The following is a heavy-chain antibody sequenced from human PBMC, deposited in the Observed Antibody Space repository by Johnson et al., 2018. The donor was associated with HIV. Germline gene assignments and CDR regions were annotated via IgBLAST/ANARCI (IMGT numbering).Heavy chain of an antibody. D-gene: IGHD6-13*01. CDR1: GFTVSSNY. Sequence: VQLVESGGGLVQPGGSLRLSCAASGFTVSSNYMSWVRQAPGKGLEWVSVIYSGGSTYYAASVKGRFTISRDNSKNPRYLQLNSLGAEDTAVYYCARELGYSSRAFGAFDIWGQGTMVTVSS. CDR3: ARELGYSSRAFGAFDI. J-gene: IGHJ3*02. CDR2: IYSGGST. V-gene: IGHV3-66*02.